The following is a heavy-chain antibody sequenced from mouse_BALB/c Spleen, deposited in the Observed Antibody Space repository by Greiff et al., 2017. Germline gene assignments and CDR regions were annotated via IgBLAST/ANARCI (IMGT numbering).Heavy chain of an antibody. CDR1: GFTFTDYY. Sequence: EVQRVESGGGLVQPGGSLRLSCATSGFTFTDYYMSWVRQPPGKALEWLGFIRNKANGYTTEYSASVKGRFTISRDNSQSILYLQMNTLRAEDSATYYCARDGYRYDEGDAMDDWGQGTSVTVSS. V-gene: IGHV7-3*02. CDR2: IRNKANGYTT. CDR3: ARDGYRYDEGDAMDD. D-gene: IGHD2-14*01. J-gene: IGHJ4*01.